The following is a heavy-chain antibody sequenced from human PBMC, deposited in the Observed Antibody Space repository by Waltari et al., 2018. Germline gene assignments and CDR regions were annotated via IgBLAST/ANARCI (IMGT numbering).Heavy chain of an antibody. CDR3: ARDRGDSSGGFDY. D-gene: IGHD3-22*01. CDR2: INPNSGGT. J-gene: IGHJ4*02. Sequence: QVQLVQSGAEVKKPGASVKVSCKASGYTFPVSYLHWLRQAPGQGLEWMGWINPNSGGTNYAQKFQGRVTMTRDTSISTAYMELSRLRSDDTAVYYCARDRGDSSGGFDYWGQGTLVTVSS. CDR1: GYTFPVSY. V-gene: IGHV1-2*02.